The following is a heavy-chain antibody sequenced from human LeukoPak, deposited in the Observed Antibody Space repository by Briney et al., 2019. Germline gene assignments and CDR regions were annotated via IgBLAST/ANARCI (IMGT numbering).Heavy chain of an antibody. CDR2: IHYSGST. D-gene: IGHD6-13*01. CDR3: ARGGSSSWYWFDP. V-gene: IGHV4-59*12. CDR1: GGSISGDY. J-gene: IGHJ5*02. Sequence: SETLSLTCTVSGGSISGDYWSWIRQSPGKGLEWIAYIHYSGSTSYNPSLKSRVTISVDTSKNQFSLKLSSVTAADTAVYYCARGGSSSWYWFDPWGQGTLVTVSS.